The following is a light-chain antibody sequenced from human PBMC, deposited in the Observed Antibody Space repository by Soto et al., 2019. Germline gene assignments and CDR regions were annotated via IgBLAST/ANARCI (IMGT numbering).Light chain of an antibody. V-gene: IGKV3-15*01. Sequence: EIVMTQSPATLSVSPGERATLSCRASQRVSTNLAWYQQKPGQAPRLLIYGASTRATGIPARFRGSGSGTDFTLNINSLQSEDVAVYFCQQYNTWPPYTFGQGTKLEIK. J-gene: IGKJ2*01. CDR1: QRVSTN. CDR3: QQYNTWPPYT. CDR2: GAS.